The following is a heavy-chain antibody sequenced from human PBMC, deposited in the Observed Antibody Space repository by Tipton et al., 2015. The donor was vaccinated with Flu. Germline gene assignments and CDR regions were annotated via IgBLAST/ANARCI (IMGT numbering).Heavy chain of an antibody. Sequence: TLSLTCAVSGYSIRSSNYYWGWIRQPPGKGLEWIGNIFHSGNSYHNPSLKSRVIMSVETSKNQFSLKLSSVTAADTAVYYCARRDYSNYVSEPKNWFDSWGQGVLVIVSS. J-gene: IGHJ5*01. CDR1: GYSIRSSNYY. D-gene: IGHD4-11*01. CDR3: ARRDYSNYVSEPKNWFDS. CDR2: IFHSGNS. V-gene: IGHV4-38-2*01.